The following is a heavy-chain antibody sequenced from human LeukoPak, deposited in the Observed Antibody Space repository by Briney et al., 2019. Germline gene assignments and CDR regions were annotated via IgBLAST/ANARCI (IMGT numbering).Heavy chain of an antibody. CDR2: IRGNSGRI. J-gene: IGHJ4*02. Sequence: GRSLRLSCAASGFNFDDYAMHWVRQVPGKGLEWVSGIRGNSGRIGYADSVKGRFSISRDNAKDSLYLQMNSLGPEDTAFYYCSQVRDYSSGNYFFDNWGQGTLVTVSS. D-gene: IGHD6-25*01. CDR1: GFNFDDYA. CDR3: SQVRDYSSGNYFFDN. V-gene: IGHV3-9*01.